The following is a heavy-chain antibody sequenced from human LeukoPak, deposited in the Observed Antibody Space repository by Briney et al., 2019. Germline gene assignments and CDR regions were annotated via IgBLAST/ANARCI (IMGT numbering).Heavy chain of an antibody. CDR3: ARARTNFDY. V-gene: IGHV4-34*01. CDR1: GFTFSSYS. Sequence: GSLRLSCAASGFTFSSYSMNWVRQPPGKGLEWIGEINHSGSTNYNPSLKSRVTISVDTSKNQFSLKLSSVTAADTAVYYCARARTNFDYWGQGTLVTVSS. J-gene: IGHJ4*02. CDR2: INHSGST.